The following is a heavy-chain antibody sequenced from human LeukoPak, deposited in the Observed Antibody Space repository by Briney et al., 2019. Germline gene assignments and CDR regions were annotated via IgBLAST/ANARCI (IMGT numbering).Heavy chain of an antibody. V-gene: IGHV4-59*01. CDR3: ARFDSSGYGYFDC. CDR1: AASISSYY. CDR2: IYYRGSS. D-gene: IGHD3-22*01. J-gene: IGHJ4*02. Sequence: SQTLSLTCTVSAASISSYYWSWFRQPPGKRLEWIAYIYYRGSSNYNPSLKSRVTISVDTSTNQFSLELNSVTAADTAVYYCARFDSSGYGYFDCWGRGGLVSVCS.